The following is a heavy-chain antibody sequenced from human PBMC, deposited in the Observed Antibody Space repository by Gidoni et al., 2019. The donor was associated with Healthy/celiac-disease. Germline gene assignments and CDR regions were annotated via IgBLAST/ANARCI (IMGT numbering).Heavy chain of an antibody. CDR2: IFSNDEK. CDR3: ARGYDFWSGYFFDY. D-gene: IGHD3-3*01. Sequence: QVTLKEAGPVLAKPTETLTLTCTVSGFSLSNARMGVSWIRQPPGKALEWLAHIFSNDEKSYSTSLKSRLTISKDTSKSQVVLTMTNMDPVDTATYYCARGYDFWSGYFFDYWGQGTLVTVSS. V-gene: IGHV2-26*01. J-gene: IGHJ4*02. CDR1: GFSLSNARMG.